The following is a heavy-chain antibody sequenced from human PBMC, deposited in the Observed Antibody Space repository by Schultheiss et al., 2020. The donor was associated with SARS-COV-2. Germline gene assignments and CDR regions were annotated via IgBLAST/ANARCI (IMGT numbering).Heavy chain of an antibody. V-gene: IGHV3-74*03. Sequence: GGSLRLSCGASGITFSSYAMAWVRQAPGKGLVWVSLITHDGRTTKYADSVKGRFTVSRDNAKNTLYLQMNSLRAEDTAVYYCAKPQRHELLLSWFDPWGQGTLVTVSS. J-gene: IGHJ5*02. D-gene: IGHD3-22*01. CDR3: AKPQRHELLLSWFDP. CDR1: GITFSSYA. CDR2: ITHDGRTT.